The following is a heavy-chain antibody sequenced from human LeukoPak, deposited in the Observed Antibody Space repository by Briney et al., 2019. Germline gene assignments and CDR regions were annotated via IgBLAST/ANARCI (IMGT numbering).Heavy chain of an antibody. Sequence: SETLSLTCTVSGGSISSSSYYWGWIRQPPGKGLEWIGSIYYSGSTYYNPSLKSRVTISVDTSKNQFSLKLSSVTAADTAVCYCASSTKPAAIYFDYWGQGTLVTVSS. CDR2: IYYSGST. J-gene: IGHJ4*02. CDR3: ASSTKPAAIYFDY. D-gene: IGHD2-2*02. CDR1: GGSISSSSYY. V-gene: IGHV4-39*01.